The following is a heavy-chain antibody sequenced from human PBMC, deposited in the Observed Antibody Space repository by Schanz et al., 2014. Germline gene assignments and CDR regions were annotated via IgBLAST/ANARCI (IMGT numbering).Heavy chain of an antibody. D-gene: IGHD1-1*01. J-gene: IGHJ4*02. CDR3: AKKVPAYNPFDS. CDR2: ITGASDHI. V-gene: IGHV3-23*04. Sequence: EVQLVESGGGLVQPGGSLRLSCAASGFTFSTYAMAWVRQAPGKGLEWVSGITGASDHIDYAESVKGRFTISRDNSKNTLYLQMDSLRAEDTAVYFCAKKVPAYNPFDSWGQGTPVTVSS. CDR1: GFTFSTYA.